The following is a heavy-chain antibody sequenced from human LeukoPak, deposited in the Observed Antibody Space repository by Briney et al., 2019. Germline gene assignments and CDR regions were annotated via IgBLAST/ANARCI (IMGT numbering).Heavy chain of an antibody. V-gene: IGHV3-23*01. CDR1: GFTSSGYA. Sequence: GGSLRLSCAASGFTSSGYAMTWVRQTPGKGLEWVSAVSGSGGSTYYADAVRGRFTISRDNSESTLYLQMNSLRVEDTAVYYCAKGPSYDFWSGYSRSAYFDYWGQGTLVTVSS. CDR3: AKGPSYDFWSGYSRSAYFDY. J-gene: IGHJ4*02. CDR2: VSGSGGST. D-gene: IGHD3-3*01.